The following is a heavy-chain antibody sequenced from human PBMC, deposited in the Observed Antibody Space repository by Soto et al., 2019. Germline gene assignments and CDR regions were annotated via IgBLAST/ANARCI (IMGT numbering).Heavy chain of an antibody. D-gene: IGHD2-21*02. J-gene: IGHJ4*02. CDR3: ARHEAYCGGDCSRPVDY. V-gene: IGHV4-39*01. Sequence: SETLSLTCTVSGGSISSSSYYWGWIRQPPGKGLEWIGSIYYSGSTYYNPSLKSRVTISVDTSKNQFSLKLSSVTAADTAVYYCARHEAYCGGDCSRPVDYWGQGTLVTVSS. CDR1: GGSISSSSYY. CDR2: IYYSGST.